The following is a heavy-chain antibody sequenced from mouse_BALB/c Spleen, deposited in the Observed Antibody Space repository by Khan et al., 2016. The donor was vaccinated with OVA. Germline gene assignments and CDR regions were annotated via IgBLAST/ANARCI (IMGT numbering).Heavy chain of an antibody. CDR1: GDSITSGY. V-gene: IGHV3-8*02. J-gene: IGHJ2*01. Sequence: EVQLQESGPSLVKPSQTLSLTCSVTGDSITSGYWNWIRRFPGNKLEYMGYISYSDSTFYNPSLKSRISITRYTSKNQYYLQLNSVTTEDTATYYCARWNYRYDGYFDYWGQGTTLTVSS. CDR3: ARWNYRYDGYFDY. CDR2: ISYSDST. D-gene: IGHD2-14*01.